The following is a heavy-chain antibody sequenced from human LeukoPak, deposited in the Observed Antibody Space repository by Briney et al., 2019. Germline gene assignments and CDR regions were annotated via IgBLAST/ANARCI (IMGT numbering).Heavy chain of an antibody. V-gene: IGHV7-4-1*02. CDR1: GYTFTSYG. J-gene: IGHJ4*02. Sequence: ASVKVSCKASGYTFTSYGISWVRQAPGQGLEWMGWINTNTGNPTYAQGFTGRFVFSLDTSVSTAYLQISSLKAEDTAVYYCARMVRAWYADYWGQGTLVTVSS. D-gene: IGHD3-10*01. CDR2: INTNTGNP. CDR3: ARMVRAWYADY.